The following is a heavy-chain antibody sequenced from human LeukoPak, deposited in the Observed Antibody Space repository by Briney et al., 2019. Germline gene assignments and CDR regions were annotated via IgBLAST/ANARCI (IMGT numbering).Heavy chain of an antibody. J-gene: IGHJ1*01. V-gene: IGHV4-59*01. Sequence: SETLSLTCTISGGSISSYYWSWIRQPPGKGLEWIGYIYYSGSTNYNPSLKSRVTISVGTSKNQFSLKLSSVTAADTAVYYCASYYGSGSRSTGYFQHWGQGTLVTVSS. CDR1: GGSISSYY. CDR3: ASYYGSGSRSTGYFQH. D-gene: IGHD3-10*01. CDR2: IYYSGST.